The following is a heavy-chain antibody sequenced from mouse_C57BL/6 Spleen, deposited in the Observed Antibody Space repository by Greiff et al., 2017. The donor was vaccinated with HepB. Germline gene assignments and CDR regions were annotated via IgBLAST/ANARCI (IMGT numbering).Heavy chain of an antibody. CDR1: GYTFTDYY. V-gene: IGHV1-26*01. Sequence: VQLQQSGPELVKPGASVKISCKASGYTFTDYYMNWVKQSHGKSLEWIGDINPNNGGTSYNQKFKGKATLTVDKSSSTAYMELRSLTSEDSAVYYCARGGGVPFDYWGQGTTLTVSS. J-gene: IGHJ2*01. CDR3: ARGGGVPFDY. D-gene: IGHD2-14*01. CDR2: INPNNGGT.